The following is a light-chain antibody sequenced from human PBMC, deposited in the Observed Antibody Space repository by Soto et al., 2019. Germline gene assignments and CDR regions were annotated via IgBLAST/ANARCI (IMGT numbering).Light chain of an antibody. CDR2: EVS. CDR3: SSYTNTSTLV. CDR1: SSDVGGYNF. V-gene: IGLV2-8*01. J-gene: IGLJ1*01. Sequence: QSALTQPPSASGSPGQSVTISCTGTSSDVGGYNFVSWYQQHPGKAPKFMIYEVSKRPSGVPDRFSGSKSGNTASLTVSGLQAEDEADYSCSSYTNTSTLVFGTGTKLTVL.